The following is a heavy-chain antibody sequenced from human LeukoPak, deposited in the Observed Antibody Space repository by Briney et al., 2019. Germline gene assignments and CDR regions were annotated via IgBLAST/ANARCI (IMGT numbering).Heavy chain of an antibody. J-gene: IGHJ3*02. CDR2: IYYSGIT. D-gene: IGHD3-22*01. CDR3: ARGRTTYYSDSVGYYRDAFDI. CDR1: GGSISSSSYY. Sequence: SETLSLTCTVSGGSISSSSYYWAWIRQPPGKGLEWIGYIYYSGITNYNPSLKSPVTISVDTSKNQFSLKLSSVTAADTAMYYCARGRTTYYSDSVGYYRDAFDIWGQGTMVTVSS. V-gene: IGHV4-61*05.